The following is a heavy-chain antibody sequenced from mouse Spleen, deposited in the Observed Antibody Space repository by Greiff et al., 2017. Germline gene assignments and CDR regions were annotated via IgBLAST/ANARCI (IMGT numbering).Heavy chain of an antibody. CDR3: ARVRGPYGDFDY. CDR1: GYSITSGYY. J-gene: IGHJ2*01. CDR2: ISYDGSN. D-gene: IGHD1-1*02. Sequence: EVKLVESGPGLVKPSQSLSLTCSVTGYSITSGYYWNWIRQFPGNKLEWMGYISYDGSNNYNPSLKNRISITRDTSKNQFFLKLNSVTTEDTATYYCARVRGPYGDFDYWGQGTTLTVSS. V-gene: IGHV3-6*01.